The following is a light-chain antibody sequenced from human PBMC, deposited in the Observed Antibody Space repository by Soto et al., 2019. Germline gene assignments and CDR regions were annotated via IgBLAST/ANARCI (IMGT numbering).Light chain of an antibody. CDR2: SSN. J-gene: IGLJ3*02. Sequence: QSVLTQPPSASGTPGQRVTISCSGSSSHIGMNTVNWYQQLPGTAPKLLIYSSNQRPSGVPDRFSGSKSGTSASLAISGLQSEDEADYYCAAWDDSVNGRVFGGGTKVTVL. CDR3: AAWDDSVNGRV. V-gene: IGLV1-44*01. CDR1: SSHIGMNT.